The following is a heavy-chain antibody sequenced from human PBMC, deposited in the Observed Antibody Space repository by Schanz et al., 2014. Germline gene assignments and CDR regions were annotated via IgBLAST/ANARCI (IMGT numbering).Heavy chain of an antibody. J-gene: IGHJ4*02. CDR3: AKQIHYDILTVTRN. CDR2: ITRSGGGT. Sequence: VQLVESGGYLVQPGGSLRLSCSASGFTFSSYAMHWVRQASGKGLEYVSAITRSGGGTYYSDSVKGRFTISRDNSKNPLYLQMNSLRAEDTAVYYCAKQIHYDILTVTRNWGQGTLVTVSS. V-gene: IGHV3-64*04. D-gene: IGHD3-9*01. CDR1: GFTFSSYA.